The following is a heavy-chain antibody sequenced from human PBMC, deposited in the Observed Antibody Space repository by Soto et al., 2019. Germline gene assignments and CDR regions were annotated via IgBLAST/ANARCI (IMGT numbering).Heavy chain of an antibody. CDR2: IKSKTDGGTT. CDR3: TTDFERYYYGSGSDYNRFGMDV. CDR1: GFTFSNAW. V-gene: IGHV3-15*07. J-gene: IGHJ6*02. D-gene: IGHD3-10*01. Sequence: EVQLVESGGGLEKPGGSLRLSCAASGFTFSNAWMNWVRQAPGKGLEWVGRIKSKTDGGTTDYAAPVKGRFTISRDDSKNTLYVEMNSLKTEDTGVYYCTTDFERYYYGSGSDYNRFGMDVWGQGTTVTVSS.